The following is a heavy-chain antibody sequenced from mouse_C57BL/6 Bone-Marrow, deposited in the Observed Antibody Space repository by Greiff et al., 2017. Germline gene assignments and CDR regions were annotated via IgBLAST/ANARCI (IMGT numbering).Heavy chain of an antibody. CDR2: IDPSDSYT. CDR3: AREVNYGSSYVGYFDV. D-gene: IGHD1-1*01. CDR1: GYTFTSYW. Sequence: QVQLQQSGAELVKPGASVKLSCKASGYTFTSYWMQWVKQRPGQGLEWIGEIDPSDSYTNYNQKFKGKATLTVDTSSSTAYMQLSSLTSEDSAVYYCAREVNYGSSYVGYFDVWGTGTTVTVSS. J-gene: IGHJ1*03. V-gene: IGHV1-50*01.